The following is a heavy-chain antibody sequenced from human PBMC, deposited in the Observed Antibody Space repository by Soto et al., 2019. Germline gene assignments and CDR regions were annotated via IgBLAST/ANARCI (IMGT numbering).Heavy chain of an antibody. CDR2: IYYSGST. CDR3: AGNRIVVVPATNMDV. Sequence: SETLSLTCTVSGGSISSYYWSWIRQPPGKGLEWIGYIYYSGSTNYNPSLKSRVTISVDTSKNQFSLKLSSVTAADTAVYYCAGNRIVVVPATNMDVWGKGTTVTVSS. V-gene: IGHV4-59*08. J-gene: IGHJ6*03. CDR1: GGSISSYY. D-gene: IGHD2-2*01.